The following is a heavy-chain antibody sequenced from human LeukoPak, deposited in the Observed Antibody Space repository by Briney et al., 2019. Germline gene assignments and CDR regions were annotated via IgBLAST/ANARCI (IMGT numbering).Heavy chain of an antibody. CDR2: ISGSGGTT. V-gene: IGHV3-23*01. D-gene: IGHD2-2*01. J-gene: IGHJ4*02. CDR3: AKSKGASAASGNFDY. CDR1: GFTFRSYT. Sequence: GGSLRLSCAASGFTFRSYTMNWVRQAPGKGLEWVSAISGSGGTTYYADSVRGRFTISRDNSKNTLYLQMNSLRAEDTAVYYCAKSKGASAASGNFDYWGQGTLVTVSS.